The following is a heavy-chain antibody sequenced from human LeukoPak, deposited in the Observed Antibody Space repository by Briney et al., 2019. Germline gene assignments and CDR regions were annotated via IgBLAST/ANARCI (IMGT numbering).Heavy chain of an antibody. V-gene: IGHV1-69*10. Sequence: GASVKVSCKASGGTFSSYALSWVRQAPGQGLEWIGGITPILGIANYAQDLQGRVTITADKSTNTAYMELSSLRSEDTAVYYCASPDSSGYYLIDYWGQGTLVTVSS. J-gene: IGHJ4*02. CDR2: ITPILGIA. CDR1: GGTFSSYA. D-gene: IGHD3-22*01. CDR3: ASPDSSGYYLIDY.